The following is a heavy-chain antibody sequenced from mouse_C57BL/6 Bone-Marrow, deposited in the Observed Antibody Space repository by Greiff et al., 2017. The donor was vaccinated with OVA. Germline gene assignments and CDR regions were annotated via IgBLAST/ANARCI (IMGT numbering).Heavy chain of an antibody. CDR1: GYTFTGYW. J-gene: IGHJ2*01. CDR3: ADIGPYSNYGY. CDR2: IHPNSGST. Sequence: VQLQQPGAELVKPGASVKLSCKASGYTFTGYWMHWVKQRPGQGLEWIGMIHPNSGSTNYNEKFKSKATLTVDKSSSTAYMQLSSLTSEDSAVYYCADIGPYSNYGYWGQGTTLTVSS. V-gene: IGHV1-64*01. D-gene: IGHD2-5*01.